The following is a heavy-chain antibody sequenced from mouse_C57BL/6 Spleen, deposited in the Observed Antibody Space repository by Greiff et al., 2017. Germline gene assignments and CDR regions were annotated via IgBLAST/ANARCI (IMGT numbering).Heavy chain of an antibody. J-gene: IGHJ3*01. CDR1: GFNIKDYY. CDR3: ARDSNYWFAY. Sequence: EVQLQQSGAELVKPGASVKLSCTASGFNIKDYYMHWVKQRTEQGLEWIGRIDPEDGEPKYAPKFPGKGTITAATSTNSAYLQLSSLTSEDTAVYYCARDSNYWFAYWGQGTLVTVSA. CDR2: IDPEDGEP. D-gene: IGHD2-5*01. V-gene: IGHV14-2*01.